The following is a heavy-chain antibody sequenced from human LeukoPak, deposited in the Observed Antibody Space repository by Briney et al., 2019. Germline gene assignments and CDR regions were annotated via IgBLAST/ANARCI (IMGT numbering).Heavy chain of an antibody. V-gene: IGHV4-59*10. CDR2: IYTSGST. CDR1: GGSFSGYY. Sequence: SETLSLTCAVYGGSFSGYYWSWIRQPAGKGLEWIGRIYTSGSTNYNPSLKSRVTISVDTSKNQFSLKLSSVTAADTAVYYCARFRIAVANFDYWGQGTLVTVSS. J-gene: IGHJ4*02. D-gene: IGHD6-19*01. CDR3: ARFRIAVANFDY.